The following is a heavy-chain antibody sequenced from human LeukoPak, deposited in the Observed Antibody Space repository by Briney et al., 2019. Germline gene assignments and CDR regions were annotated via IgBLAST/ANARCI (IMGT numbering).Heavy chain of an antibody. CDR3: ARLPEYSSSLIDY. CDR1: GGSISSSSYY. J-gene: IGHJ4*02. Sequence: PSETLSLTCTVSGGSISSSSYYWGWIRQPPGKGLGWIGSIYYSGSTYYNPSLKSRVTISVDTSKNQFSLKLSSVTAADTAVYYCARLPEYSSSLIDYWGQGTLVTVSS. CDR2: IYYSGST. D-gene: IGHD6-6*01. V-gene: IGHV4-39*01.